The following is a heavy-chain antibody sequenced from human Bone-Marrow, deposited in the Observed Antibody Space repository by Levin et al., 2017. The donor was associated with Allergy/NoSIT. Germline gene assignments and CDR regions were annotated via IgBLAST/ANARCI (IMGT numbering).Heavy chain of an antibody. Sequence: SETLSLTCSVSDDLISDHYWTWIRQPPGKGLEWIGYIYYTGGTKYNPSLKSRVTMSVDTSKNQVSLEMTSVTAADTAVYYCARGDGMDVWGQGTTVTVSS. V-gene: IGHV4-59*11. CDR1: DDLISDHY. J-gene: IGHJ6*02. CDR2: IYYTGGT. CDR3: ARGDGMDV.